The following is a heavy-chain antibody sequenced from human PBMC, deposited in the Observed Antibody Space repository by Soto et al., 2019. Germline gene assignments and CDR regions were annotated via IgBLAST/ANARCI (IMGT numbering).Heavy chain of an antibody. CDR2: INAGNGNT. V-gene: IGHV1-3*01. J-gene: IGHJ6*02. Sequence: ASVKVSCKASGYTFTSYAMHWVRQAPGQRLEWMGWINAGNGNTKYSQKFQGRVTITRDTSASTAYMELSSLRSEDTAVYYCARDLTYYYDSSGYRASYGMDVWGQGATVTVSS. CDR1: GYTFTSYA. CDR3: ARDLTYYYDSSGYRASYGMDV. D-gene: IGHD3-22*01.